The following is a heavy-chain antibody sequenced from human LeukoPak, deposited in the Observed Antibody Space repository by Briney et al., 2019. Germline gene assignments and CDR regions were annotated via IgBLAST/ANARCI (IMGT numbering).Heavy chain of an antibody. CDR2: ISYDGSNK. Sequence: GGSLRLSCAASGFTFSSYAMSWVRQAPGKGLKWVAVISYDGSNKYYADSVKGRFTISRDNSKNTLYLQMNSLRAEDTAVYYCAKGPLRLGELSLGDFDYWGQGTLVTVSS. V-gene: IGHV3-30*18. D-gene: IGHD3-16*02. CDR3: AKGPLRLGELSLGDFDY. J-gene: IGHJ4*01. CDR1: GFTFSSYA.